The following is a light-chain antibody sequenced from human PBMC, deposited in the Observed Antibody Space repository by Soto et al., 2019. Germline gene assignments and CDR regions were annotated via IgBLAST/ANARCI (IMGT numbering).Light chain of an antibody. J-gene: IGKJ1*01. CDR2: GAS. V-gene: IGKV3-20*01. CDR3: QQYGSSRGT. CDR1: QSVSSSY. Sequence: EIALTQSPGTLSLSPGERAAHSCRASQSVSSSYLAWYQQKPGQAPRLLIYGASSRATGIPDRFSGSGSGTDFTLTISRLEPEDFAVYYCQQYGSSRGTFGQGTKVDIK.